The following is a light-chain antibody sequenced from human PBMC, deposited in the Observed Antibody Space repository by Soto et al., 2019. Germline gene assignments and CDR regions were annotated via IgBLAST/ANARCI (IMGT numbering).Light chain of an antibody. V-gene: IGLV1-51*01. J-gene: IGLJ2*01. CDR2: DNN. Sequence: QSVLTQPPSLSAAPGQKVSISCSGSSPNIGNNYVSWYQQVPGTAPKFLIYDNNKRHSGIPDRFSGSKSGTSATLDITGLQLGDEADYYCGAWDNSLSTVVFGGGTQLTVL. CDR1: SPNIGNNY. CDR3: GAWDNSLSTVV.